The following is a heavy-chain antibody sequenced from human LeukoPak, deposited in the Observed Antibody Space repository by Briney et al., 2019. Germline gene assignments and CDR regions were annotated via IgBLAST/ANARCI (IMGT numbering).Heavy chain of an antibody. CDR1: GYTFTSYG. CDR3: ARVPQYYDSWSGYPPHDAFDI. J-gene: IGHJ3*02. V-gene: IGHV1-18*01. CDR2: ISAYNGNT. D-gene: IGHD3-3*01. Sequence: ASVRVSCKASGYTFTSYGISWVRQAPGQGLEWMGWISAYNGNTNYAQKLQGRVTMTTDTSTSTAYMELRSLRSDDTAVYYCARVPQYYDSWSGYPPHDAFDIWGQGTMVTVSS.